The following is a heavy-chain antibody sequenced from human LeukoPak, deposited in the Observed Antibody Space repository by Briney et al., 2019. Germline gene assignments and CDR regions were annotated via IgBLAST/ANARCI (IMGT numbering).Heavy chain of an antibody. CDR2: IYPADSDV. Sequence: GESLKISCKVSGYSFTNNWIGWVRQMPGNGLEWMGIIYPADSDVRYSPSFQGQVTISADKSISTAYLQWSSLKASDTAMYYCARPQKYSTGWYYDYWGQGTVVTVSP. CDR3: ARPQKYSTGWYYDY. D-gene: IGHD6-19*01. J-gene: IGHJ4*02. CDR1: GYSFTNNW. V-gene: IGHV5-51*01.